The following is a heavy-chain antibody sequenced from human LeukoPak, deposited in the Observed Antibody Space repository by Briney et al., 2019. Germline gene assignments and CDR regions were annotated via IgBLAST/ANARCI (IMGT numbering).Heavy chain of an antibody. CDR2: ISGSGGST. Sequence: GGSLRLSCAASGFTFSSYAMSWVRQAPGKGLEWVSAISGSGGSTYYADSVKGRFTISRDNSKDTLYLQMNSLRAEDTAVYYCAKLRDGYNPPDVAFDIWGQGTMVTVSS. CDR1: GFTFSSYA. D-gene: IGHD5-24*01. CDR3: AKLRDGYNPPDVAFDI. V-gene: IGHV3-23*01. J-gene: IGHJ3*02.